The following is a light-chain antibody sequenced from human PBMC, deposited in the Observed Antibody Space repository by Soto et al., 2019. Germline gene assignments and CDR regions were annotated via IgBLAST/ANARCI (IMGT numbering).Light chain of an antibody. CDR2: DVT. Sequence: QSALTQPPSASGSPGQSVTISCTGTSSDVGGYNYVSWYQQHPGKAPKLMIYDVTKRPSGVPVRFSGSKSGNTASLTVSGLQAEDEAHYYCSSYAGSNNVVFGGGTKLTVL. CDR3: SSYAGSNNVV. V-gene: IGLV2-8*01. J-gene: IGLJ2*01. CDR1: SSDVGGYNY.